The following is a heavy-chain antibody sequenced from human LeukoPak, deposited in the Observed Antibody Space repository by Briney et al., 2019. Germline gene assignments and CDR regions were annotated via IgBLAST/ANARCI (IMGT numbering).Heavy chain of an antibody. CDR2: IIPIFGTA. V-gene: IGHV1-69*01. Sequence: SVKVSCKASGGTFSSYAISWVRQAPGQGLEWMGGIIPIFGTANYAQKFQGRVTITADESTSTAYMELSSLRSEDTAVYYCARTAHAYSSPYDFDYWGQGTLVTVSS. D-gene: IGHD6-6*01. J-gene: IGHJ4*02. CDR3: ARTAHAYSSPYDFDY. CDR1: GGTFSSYA.